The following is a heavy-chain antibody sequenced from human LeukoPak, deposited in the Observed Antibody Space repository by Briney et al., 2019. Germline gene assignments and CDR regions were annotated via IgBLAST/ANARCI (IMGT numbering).Heavy chain of an antibody. V-gene: IGHV4-30-4*01. CDR1: GGSISSGDYY. CDR3: AREASGNIVVVPAAKYYYMDV. D-gene: IGHD2-2*01. Sequence: PSETLSLTCTVSGGSISSGDYYWSWIRQPPGKGLEWIGYIYYSGSTYYNPSLKSRVTISVDTSKNQFSLKLSSVTAADTAVYYCAREASGNIVVVPAAKYYYMDVWGKGTTVTVSS. J-gene: IGHJ6*03. CDR2: IYYSGST.